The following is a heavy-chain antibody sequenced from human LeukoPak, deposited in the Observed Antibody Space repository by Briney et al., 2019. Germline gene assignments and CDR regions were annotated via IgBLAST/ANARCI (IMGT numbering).Heavy chain of an antibody. Sequence: ASVKVSCKASGYTFTGHYMHWVRQAPGQRLEWMGLINPNSGGTNYAQKFQGRVTITADESTSTAYMELSSLRSEDTDVYYCARGSIVVVPAAANYYYYYMDVWGKGTTVTISS. D-gene: IGHD2-2*01. CDR3: ARGSIVVVPAAANYYYYYMDV. J-gene: IGHJ6*03. CDR2: INPNSGGT. V-gene: IGHV1-2*02. CDR1: GYTFTGHY.